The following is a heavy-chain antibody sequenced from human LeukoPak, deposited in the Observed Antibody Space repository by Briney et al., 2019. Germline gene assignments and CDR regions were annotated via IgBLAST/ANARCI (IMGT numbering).Heavy chain of an antibody. V-gene: IGHV4-39*07. D-gene: IGHD1-26*01. Sequence: SETLSLTCTVSGGSISSSSYYWGWIRQPPGKGLEWIGSIYYSGSPYYNPSLKSRVTISVDTSKNQFSLKLSSVTAADTAVYYCARDQATRATDAFDIWGQGTMVTVSS. J-gene: IGHJ3*02. CDR3: ARDQATRATDAFDI. CDR2: IYYSGSP. CDR1: GGSISSSSYY.